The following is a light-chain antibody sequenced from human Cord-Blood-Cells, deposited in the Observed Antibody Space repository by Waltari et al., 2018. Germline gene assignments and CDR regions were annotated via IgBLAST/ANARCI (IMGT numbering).Light chain of an antibody. CDR1: QSISSY. CDR2: AAT. Sequence: DIQMTQSPSSLSSSVVYRVTITCRASQSISSYLNWYQQKTRKAPKLLIYAATRLQSGVPSRFSGSGSGKDFTLTSSRLQPENFATYYCQQSYSTPTFGGGTKVEIK. CDR3: QQSYSTPT. J-gene: IGKJ4*01. V-gene: IGKV1-39*01.